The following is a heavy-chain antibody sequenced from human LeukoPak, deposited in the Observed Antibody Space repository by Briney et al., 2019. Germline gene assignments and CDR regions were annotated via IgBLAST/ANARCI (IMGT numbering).Heavy chain of an antibody. CDR2: ISYDGSNK. CDR3: ATKYS. CDR1: GFTFSSYG. J-gene: IGHJ5*02. Sequence: GRSLRLSCAASGFTFSSYGMHWVRQAPGKGLEWVAVISYDGSNKYYADSVKGRFTISRDNSENTLYLQMNSLRAEDSAVYYCATKYSWGQGTLVTVSS. D-gene: IGHD3-10*01. V-gene: IGHV3-30*03.